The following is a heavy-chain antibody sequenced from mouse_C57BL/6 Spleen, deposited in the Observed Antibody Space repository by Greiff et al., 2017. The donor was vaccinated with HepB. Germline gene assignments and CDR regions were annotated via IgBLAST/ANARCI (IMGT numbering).Heavy chain of an antibody. CDR2: IDPSDSYT. D-gene: IGHD2-5*01. V-gene: IGHV1-50*01. J-gene: IGHJ4*01. CDR1: GYTFTSYW. Sequence: QVQLQQPGAELVKPGASVKLSCKASGYTFTSYWMQWVKQRPGQGLEWIGEIDPSDSYTNYNQKFKGKATLTVDTSSSTAYMQLSSLTSEDSAVYDCARRYSNYADAMDYWGQGTSVTVSS. CDR3: ARRYSNYADAMDY.